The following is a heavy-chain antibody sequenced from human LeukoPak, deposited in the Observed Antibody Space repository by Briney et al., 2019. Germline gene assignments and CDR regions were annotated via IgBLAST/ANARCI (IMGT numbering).Heavy chain of an antibody. V-gene: IGHV4-30-2*01. Sequence: SQTLFLTCAVSGGSISSGGYSWSWIRQPPGKGLEWIGYIYHSGSTYYNPSLKSRVTISVDRSKNQFSLKLSSVTAADTAVYYCARVRYCSSTSCYAERGYFDYWGQGTLVTVSS. D-gene: IGHD2-2*01. CDR2: IYHSGST. J-gene: IGHJ4*02. CDR3: ARVRYCSSTSCYAERGYFDY. CDR1: GGSISSGGYS.